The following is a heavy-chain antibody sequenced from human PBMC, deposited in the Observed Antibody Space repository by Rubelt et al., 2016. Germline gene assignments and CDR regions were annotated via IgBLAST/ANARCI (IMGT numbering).Heavy chain of an antibody. J-gene: IGHJ6*02. V-gene: IGHV1-3*01. CDR3: ARDKEYYDIWTGYLSGMDV. CDR2: INAGNGNP. D-gene: IGHD3-9*01. CDR1: GYTFTSYA. Sequence: QVQLVQSGAEVKKPGASVKVSCKASGYTFTSYAIHWVRQAPGQRLEWMGWINAGNGNPKYSQKFQGRVTITSDTSASTAYMELSSLRSEDTAVYYCARDKEYYDIWTGYLSGMDVWGQGTTVTVSS.